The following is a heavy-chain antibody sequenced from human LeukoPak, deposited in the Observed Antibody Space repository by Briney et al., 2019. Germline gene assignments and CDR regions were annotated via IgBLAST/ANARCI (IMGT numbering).Heavy chain of an antibody. V-gene: IGHV1-69*13. CDR1: GGTFSSYA. CDR3: ARSYYDSSGYLY. J-gene: IGHJ4*02. CDR2: IIPIFGTA. Sequence: PVTVSCKASGGTFSSYAISWVRQAPGQGLEWMGGIIPIFGTANYAQKFQGRVTITADESTSTAYMELSSLRSEDTAVYYCARSYYDSSGYLYWGQGTLVTVSS. D-gene: IGHD3-22*01.